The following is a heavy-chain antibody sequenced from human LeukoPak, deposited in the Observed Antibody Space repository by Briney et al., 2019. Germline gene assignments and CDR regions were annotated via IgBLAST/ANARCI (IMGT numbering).Heavy chain of an antibody. V-gene: IGHV4-59*08. D-gene: IGHD1-1*01. Sequence: SETLSLTCTVSGGSISSYYWSWIRQPPGKGLEWIGYIYYSGSTNYNPSLKSRVTISVDTSKNQFSLKLSSVTAADTAVYYCARHRGWNDVYWFDPWGQGTLVTVSS. CDR3: ARHRGWNDVYWFDP. CDR2: IYYSGST. CDR1: GGSISSYY. J-gene: IGHJ5*02.